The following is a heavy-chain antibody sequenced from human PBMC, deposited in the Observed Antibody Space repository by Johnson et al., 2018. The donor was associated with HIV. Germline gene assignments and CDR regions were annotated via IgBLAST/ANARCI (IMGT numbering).Heavy chain of an antibody. J-gene: IGHJ3*02. V-gene: IGHV3-9*01. D-gene: IGHD6-13*01. CDR1: GFTFDDYA. CDR2: INSDGSST. Sequence: VQLVESGGGLVQPGRSLKLSCAASGFTFDDYAMHWVRQTPGKGLVWVSRINSDGSSTSYADSVKGRFTISRDNAKSTLYLQMNSLRAEDTALYYCARGPGYGSSWYVNTDAFD. CDR3: ARGPGYGSSWYVNTDAFD.